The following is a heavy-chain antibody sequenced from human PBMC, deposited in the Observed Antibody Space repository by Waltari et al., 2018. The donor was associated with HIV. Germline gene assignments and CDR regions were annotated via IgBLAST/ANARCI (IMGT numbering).Heavy chain of an antibody. Sequence: QLQLQESGPGPVKPSETPSVTCSVSGGSISSSSYYWGWICRAPGKGLEWIGNIYYSGSTHYNPSLKSRVTISVDTSKNQFSLKLSSVTAADTAVYYCAREAVPAAIGTGYDYWGQGTLVTVSS. CDR1: GGSISSSSYY. J-gene: IGHJ4*02. V-gene: IGHV4-39*07. CDR3: AREAVPAAIGTGYDY. CDR2: IYYSGST. D-gene: IGHD2-2*01.